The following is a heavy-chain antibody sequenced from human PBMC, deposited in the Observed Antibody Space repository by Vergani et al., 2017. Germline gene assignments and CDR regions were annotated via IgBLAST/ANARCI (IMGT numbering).Heavy chain of an antibody. CDR2: ISGSGGST. CDR3: AKDPWYSSAPYYFDY. Sequence: VQLVESGGGLVKPGGSLRLSCAASGFTFSDYYMSWIRQAPGKGLEWVSAISGSGGSTYYADSVKGRFTISRDNSKNTLYLQMNSLRAEDTAVYYCAKDPWYSSAPYYFDYWGQGTLVTVSS. D-gene: IGHD6-25*01. J-gene: IGHJ4*02. CDR1: GFTFSDYY. V-gene: IGHV3-23*04.